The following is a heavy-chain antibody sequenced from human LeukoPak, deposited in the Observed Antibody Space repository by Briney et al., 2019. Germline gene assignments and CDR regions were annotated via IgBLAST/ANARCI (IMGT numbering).Heavy chain of an antibody. J-gene: IGHJ3*02. CDR1: GASINDYY. D-gene: IGHD6-13*01. CDR2: IYGST. CDR3: ARFVGSSWLGFDI. Sequence: SETLSLTCTVSGASINDYYWSWIRQPPGKGLEWIGYIYGSTNYNPSLKSRVTISGDTSKKQFSLKLTSVTAADTAVYYCARFVGSSWLGFDIWGQGSMVTVSS. V-gene: IGHV4-59*01.